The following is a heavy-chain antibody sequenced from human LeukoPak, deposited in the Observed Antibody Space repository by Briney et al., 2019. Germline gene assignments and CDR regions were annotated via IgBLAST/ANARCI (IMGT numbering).Heavy chain of an antibody. CDR2: IYPGDSDT. CDR1: GYSFTSYW. J-gene: IGHJ6*03. Sequence: GESLKISCKGSGYSFTSYWIGWVRQMPGKGLEWMGIIYPGDSDTRYSPSFQGQVTISADKSISTAYLQWSSLKASDTAMYYCARQGSGYSPTYYYYMNVWGKGTTVTISS. CDR3: ARQGSGYSPTYYYYMNV. D-gene: IGHD5-18*01. V-gene: IGHV5-51*01.